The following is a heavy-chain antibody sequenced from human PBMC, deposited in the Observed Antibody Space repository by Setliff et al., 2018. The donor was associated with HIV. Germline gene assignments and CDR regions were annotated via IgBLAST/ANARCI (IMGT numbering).Heavy chain of an antibody. J-gene: IGHJ6*02. CDR2: IIPIFNTA. Sequence: ASVKVSCKASGGTFSSYSITWVRQAPGQGLEWMGGIIPIFNTANYAQKFQGRVTITADESTSTAYMEQSSLGSEDTAVYYCARGSGGYCSGGSCYFGFGLALWGQGTTVTVSS. V-gene: IGHV1-69*13. CDR3: ARGSGGYCSGGSCYFGFGLAL. D-gene: IGHD2-15*01. CDR1: GGTFSSYS.